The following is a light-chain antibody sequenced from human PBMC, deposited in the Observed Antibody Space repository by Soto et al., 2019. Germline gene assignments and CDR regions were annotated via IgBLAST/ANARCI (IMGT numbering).Light chain of an antibody. CDR2: AAS. CDR3: QQGYSNPWT. CDR1: QTVNTY. J-gene: IGKJ1*01. Sequence: DIQMTQSPSSLSASIGDRATITCRASQTVNTYLHWYQQKPGKAPKLLIYAASNLQSGVQSRFSGSGSGTNFTLSLNSLQPEDFATYYCQQGYSNPWTFGQGTKVDIK. V-gene: IGKV1-39*01.